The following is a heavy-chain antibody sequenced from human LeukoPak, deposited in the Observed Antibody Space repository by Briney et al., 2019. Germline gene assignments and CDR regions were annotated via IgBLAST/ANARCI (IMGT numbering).Heavy chain of an antibody. D-gene: IGHD3-10*01. Sequence: ASVKVSCKASGYTFTSYGISWVRQAPGQGLEWMGRISAYNGNTNYAQKLQGRVTMTTDTSTSTAYMELRSLRSDDTAVYYCARDKGWFGEPPLGYWGQGTLVTVSS. CDR2: ISAYNGNT. CDR1: GYTFTSYG. J-gene: IGHJ4*02. V-gene: IGHV1-18*01. CDR3: ARDKGWFGEPPLGY.